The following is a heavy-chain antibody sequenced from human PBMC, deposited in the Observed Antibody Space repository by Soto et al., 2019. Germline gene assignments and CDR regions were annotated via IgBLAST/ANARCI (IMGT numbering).Heavy chain of an antibody. Sequence: PSETLSLTCAVSGGSISSGGYYWSWIRQHPGKGLEWIGYIYYSGSTYYNPSLKSRVTISVDTSKNQFSLKLSSVTAADTAVYYCARDRPNYDYIWGSSVPTSSTWGQGTLVTVSS. D-gene: IGHD3-16*01. V-gene: IGHV4-31*11. CDR3: ARDRPNYDYIWGSSVPTSST. CDR2: IYYSGST. J-gene: IGHJ5*02. CDR1: GGSISSGGYY.